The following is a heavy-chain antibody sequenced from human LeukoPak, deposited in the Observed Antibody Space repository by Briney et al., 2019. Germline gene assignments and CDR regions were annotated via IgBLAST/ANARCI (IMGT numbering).Heavy chain of an antibody. CDR1: GGSISSGGYS. J-gene: IGHJ4*02. CDR3: ARARYSSSWHFDY. V-gene: IGHV4-30-2*01. Sequence: TLSLTCAVSGGSISSGGYSWSWIRQPPGKGLEWIGYIYHSGSTYYNPSLKSRVTISVDRSKNQFSLKLSSVTAADTAVYYCARARYSSSWHFDYWGQGTLVTVSS. CDR2: IYHSGST. D-gene: IGHD6-13*01.